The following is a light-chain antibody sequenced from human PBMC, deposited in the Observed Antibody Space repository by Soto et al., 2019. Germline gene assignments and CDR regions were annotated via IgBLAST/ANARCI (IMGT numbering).Light chain of an antibody. CDR1: SSDIGAYNY. V-gene: IGLV2-14*01. J-gene: IGLJ1*01. Sequence: QSVLTQPASVSGSPGQSITISCTGTSSDIGAYNYVSWYQQYPGKAPKLMIYGVTNRPSGVSNRFSGSKTGNTASLTISGLPAEDAADYYCFSHRSGDSHVFGTGTKVTVL. CDR3: FSHRSGDSHV. CDR2: GVT.